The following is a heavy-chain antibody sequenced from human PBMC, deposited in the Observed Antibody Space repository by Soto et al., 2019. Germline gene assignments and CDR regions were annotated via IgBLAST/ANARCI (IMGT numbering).Heavy chain of an antibody. J-gene: IGHJ6*02. CDR2: VWFDGSIK. CDR1: GFSFSNYG. D-gene: IGHD2-15*01. Sequence: PGGSLRLSCAASGFSFSNYGMHWVRQAPGQGLEWLALVWFDGSIKYYGDSVRGRFTISKDNSKNTLYLHMQNLRADDTALYYCARDPQDKEYYGMDVWGQGTTVTSP. CDR3: ARDPQDKEYYGMDV. V-gene: IGHV3-33*01.